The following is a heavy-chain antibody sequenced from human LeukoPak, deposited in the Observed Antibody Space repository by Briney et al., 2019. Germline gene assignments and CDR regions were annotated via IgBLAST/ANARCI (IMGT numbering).Heavy chain of an antibody. V-gene: IGHV3-66*01. J-gene: IGHJ6*02. Sequence: PGGSLRLSCAASGFTVSSNYMSWVLQAPGKGLEWVSVIYSGGSTYYADSVKGRFTISRDNSKNTLYLQMNSLRAEDTAVYYCARDGRGYCSGGSCYPTYYYGMDVWGQGTTVTVSS. D-gene: IGHD2-15*01. CDR2: IYSGGST. CDR3: ARDGRGYCSGGSCYPTYYYGMDV. CDR1: GFTVSSNY.